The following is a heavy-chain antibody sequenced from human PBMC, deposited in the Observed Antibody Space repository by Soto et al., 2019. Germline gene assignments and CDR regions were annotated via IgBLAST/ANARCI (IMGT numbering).Heavy chain of an antibody. CDR2: ISVDNGST. CDR3: ARDGYGALPIDS. D-gene: IGHD4-17*01. V-gene: IGHV1-18*01. Sequence: QVQLVQSGAEVKKPGASVKVSCKASGYTFIEYGISWVRQAPGQGLEWMGWISVDNGSTNYAQKFRDRVVMTIDRSTTTAYMEMSSLRSDDTAVYYCARDGYGALPIDSWGQGTLVTVSS. J-gene: IGHJ4*02. CDR1: GYTFIEYG.